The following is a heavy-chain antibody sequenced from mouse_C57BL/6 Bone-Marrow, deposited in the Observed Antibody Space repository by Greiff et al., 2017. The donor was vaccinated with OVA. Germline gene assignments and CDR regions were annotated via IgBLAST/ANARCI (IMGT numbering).Heavy chain of an antibody. CDR3: ARRAITTNY. J-gene: IGHJ2*01. CDR1: GYTFTSYW. D-gene: IGHD1-1*01. CDR2: IDPSDSYT. V-gene: IGHV1-50*01. Sequence: VQLQQPGAELVKPGASVKLSCKASGYTFTSYWMQWVKQRPGQGLEWIGEIDPSDSYTNYNQKFKGKATLTVDTSSSTAYIQLSSLTSEDSAVYYCARRAITTNYWGQGTTLTVSS.